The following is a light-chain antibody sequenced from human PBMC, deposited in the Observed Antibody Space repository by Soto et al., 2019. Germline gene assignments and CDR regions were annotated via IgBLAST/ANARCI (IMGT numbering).Light chain of an antibody. V-gene: IGKV3-15*01. CDR1: QSVSSN. Sequence: EILSTQYPATLPVSPAARATLSCRASQSVSSNLAWYQQKPGQAPRLLIYGASTRATGIPARFSGSGSGTEFTLTISSLQSEDFAVYYCQQYNNGPPITFGQGTRLEIK. CDR3: QQYNNGPPIT. J-gene: IGKJ5*01. CDR2: GAS.